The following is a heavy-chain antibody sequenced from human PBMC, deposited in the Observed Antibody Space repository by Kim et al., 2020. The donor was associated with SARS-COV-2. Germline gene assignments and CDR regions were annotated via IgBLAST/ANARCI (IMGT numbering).Heavy chain of an antibody. J-gene: IGHJ4*02. D-gene: IGHD6-19*01. CDR3: AAGGSSGWYDYFDY. V-gene: IGHV3-30*03. Sequence: DCVESRISVARDNSKNTLYVQMNSLRAEDKAVYYCAAGGSSGWYDYFDYWGQGTLVTGSS.